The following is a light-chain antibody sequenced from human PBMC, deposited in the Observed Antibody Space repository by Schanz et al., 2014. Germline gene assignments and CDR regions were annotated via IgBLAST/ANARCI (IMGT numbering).Light chain of an antibody. Sequence: QSALTQPPSASGSPGQSVTISCTGTSSDVGGYNYVSWYQQHPGKAPKLMIYEVTKRPSGVPDRFSGSKSGTSVSLAISGLQSEDEADYYCAAWDDSLNGVVFGGGTKLTVL. J-gene: IGLJ2*01. CDR2: EVT. CDR1: SSDVGGYNY. CDR3: AAWDDSLNGVV. V-gene: IGLV2-8*01.